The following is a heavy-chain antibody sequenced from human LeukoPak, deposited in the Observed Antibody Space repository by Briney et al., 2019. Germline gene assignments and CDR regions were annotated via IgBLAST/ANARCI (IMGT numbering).Heavy chain of an antibody. V-gene: IGHV3-30*02. CDR2: IRYDGSNK. CDR3: AKELEANCGGDCYSNFDY. D-gene: IGHD2-21*01. Sequence: PGGSLRLSCAASGFTFSSYGMHWVRQAPGKGLEWVAFIRYDGSNKYYADSVKGRFTISRDNSKNTLYLQMNSLRAEDTAVYYCAKELEANCGGDCYSNFDYWAQGTLVTVSS. CDR1: GFTFSSYG. J-gene: IGHJ4*02.